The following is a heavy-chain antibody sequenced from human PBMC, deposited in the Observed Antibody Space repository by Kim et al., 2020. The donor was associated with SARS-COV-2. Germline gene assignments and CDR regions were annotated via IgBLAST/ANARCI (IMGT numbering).Heavy chain of an antibody. CDR2: ILYNGSKK. Sequence: GGSLRLSCSASRFTFSSFPMHWVRQAPGKGLEWVASILYNGSKKYYGDSVKGRFTISRDNIKSTLYLDMNNLKREDSGVYYCARGQWFGESYGVDVWGQG. CDR1: RFTFSSFP. D-gene: IGHD3-10*01. CDR3: ARGQWFGESYGVDV. J-gene: IGHJ6*02. V-gene: IGHV3-30*02.